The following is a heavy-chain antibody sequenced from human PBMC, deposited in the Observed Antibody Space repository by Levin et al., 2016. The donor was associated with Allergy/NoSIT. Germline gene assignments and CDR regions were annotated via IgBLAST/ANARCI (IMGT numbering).Heavy chain of an antibody. J-gene: IGHJ3*02. CDR3: ARCCGHVVIEDAFDI. CDR2: ISYDGSNK. D-gene: IGHD5-12*01. Sequence: WIRQPPGKGLEWVAVISYDGSNKYYADSVKGRFTISRDNSKNTLYLQMNSLRAEDTAVYYCARCCGHVVIEDAFDIWGQGTMVTVSS. V-gene: IGHV3-30*04.